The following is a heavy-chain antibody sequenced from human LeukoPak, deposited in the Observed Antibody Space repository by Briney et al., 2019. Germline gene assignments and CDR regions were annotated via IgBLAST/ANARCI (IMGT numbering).Heavy chain of an antibody. V-gene: IGHV4-59*01. CDR2: IYYSGST. CDR1: GGSISSYY. Sequence: RPSQTLSLTCTVSGGSISSYYWGWIRQPGGEGRGWIGYIYYSGSTNYNPSLKSRVTISVDTSKNQFSLKLSSVTAADTAVYYCARENGLGATVDYWGQGTLVTVSS. CDR3: ARENGLGATVDY. J-gene: IGHJ4*02. D-gene: IGHD1-26*01.